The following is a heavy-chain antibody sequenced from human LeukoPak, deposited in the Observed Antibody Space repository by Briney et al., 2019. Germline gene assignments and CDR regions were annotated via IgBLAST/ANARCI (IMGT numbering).Heavy chain of an antibody. CDR1: GFTFSNYA. Sequence: GGSLRLSCAASGFTFSNYAMSWVRQAPGKGLEWVSSISNSGGSTYHADSVKGRFTISRDNSRNTLYLQMSSLRAEDTAVYYCAKYHGGTYSSGPVYFDYWGQGTLVTVSS. CDR3: AKYHGGTYSSGPVYFDY. CDR2: ISNSGGST. D-gene: IGHD6-19*01. V-gene: IGHV3-23*01. J-gene: IGHJ4*02.